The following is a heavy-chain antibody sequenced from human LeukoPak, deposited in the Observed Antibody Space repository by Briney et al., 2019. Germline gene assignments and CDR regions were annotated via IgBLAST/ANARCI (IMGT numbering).Heavy chain of an antibody. CDR1: GGSVSSSSCY. V-gene: IGHV4-61*01. Sequence: SETLSLTCIVSGGSVSSSSCYWTWIRQPPGKGLEWIGYIYYSGSTNYNPSLKSRVTISVDTSTNQFSLKLSSVTAADTAVYYCARENTMVRGAFDAFDIWGQGTMVTVSS. J-gene: IGHJ3*02. CDR3: ARENTMVRGAFDAFDI. CDR2: IYYSGST. D-gene: IGHD3-10*01.